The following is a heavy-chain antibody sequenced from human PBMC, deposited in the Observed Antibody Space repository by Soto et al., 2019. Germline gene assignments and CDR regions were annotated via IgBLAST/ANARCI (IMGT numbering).Heavy chain of an antibody. CDR2: ITSSGYI. D-gene: IGHD2-15*01. CDR1: GFSLSSHS. CDR3: ARDHEDWVVTDH. J-gene: IGHJ4*02. Sequence: EVQLVESGGGLVKPGGSLRLSCAASGFSLSSHSMNWVRQAPGKGLEWVSSITSSGYIYLADSVKGRFTISRDNAKNSLFLQMNSLRAEDTAVYYCARDHEDWVVTDHWGQGTLVTFAA. V-gene: IGHV3-21*01.